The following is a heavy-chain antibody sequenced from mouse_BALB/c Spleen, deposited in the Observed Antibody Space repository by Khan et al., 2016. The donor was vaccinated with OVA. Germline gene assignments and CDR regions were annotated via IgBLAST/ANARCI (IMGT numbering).Heavy chain of an antibody. CDR3: ARPSTTEYDYFMDY. D-gene: IGHD1-1*01. J-gene: IGHJ4*01. Sequence: EVELVESGGDLVQTGGSLKLSCAVSGFTFSSYTMSWVRQTPEKRLEWVAFISTGGSSAYYPDTVKGRFTISRDNAKNTLYLQMSSLKSEDTAMYYCARPSTTEYDYFMDYWGQGTSVTVSS. V-gene: IGHV5-12-2*01. CDR1: GFTFSSYT. CDR2: ISTGGSSA.